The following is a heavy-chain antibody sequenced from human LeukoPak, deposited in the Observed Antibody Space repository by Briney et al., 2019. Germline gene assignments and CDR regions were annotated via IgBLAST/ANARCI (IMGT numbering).Heavy chain of an antibody. CDR1: GGSISSSSYY. D-gene: IGHD2-2*01. J-gene: IGHJ4*02. CDR2: IYYSGST. Sequence: SETLSLTCTVSGGSISSSSYYWGWIRQPPGKGLEWIGSIYYSGSTYYNPSLKRRVTISVDTSKNQFSLKLSSVTAADTAVYYCARAPNIVVVPAATPFDYWGQGTLVTVSS. V-gene: IGHV4-39*07. CDR3: ARAPNIVVVPAATPFDY.